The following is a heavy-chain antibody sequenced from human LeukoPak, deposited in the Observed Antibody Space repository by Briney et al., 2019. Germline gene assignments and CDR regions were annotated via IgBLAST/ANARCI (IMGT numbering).Heavy chain of an antibody. CDR1: GGSISSSNYY. CDR3: ARDRGTWNDDGFDY. CDR2: VYYSGNT. Sequence: SETLSLTCTVSGGSISSSNYYWGWIRQPPGKGLECIGSVYYSGNTYYNPSLKSRVTMSVDTSKNQFSLKLSSVTAADTAVYYCARDRGTWNDDGFDYWGQGTLVTVSS. D-gene: IGHD1-1*01. J-gene: IGHJ4*02. V-gene: IGHV4-39*07.